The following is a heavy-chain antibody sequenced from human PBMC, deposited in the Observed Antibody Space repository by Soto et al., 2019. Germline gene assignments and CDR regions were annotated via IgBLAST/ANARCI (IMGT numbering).Heavy chain of an antibody. CDR2: ISGDGNDK. V-gene: IGHV3-30*03. J-gene: IGHJ4*02. CDR3: VQGASTAHQPLDS. CDR1: GFIFRNFG. Sequence: VHLVESGGGLVQPGGSLRLSCAASGFIFRNFGMHWVRRAPGKGLEWVATISGDGNDKYYPDSMKGRFTISRDNFNNTLYLQLNSLRPEDTAVYHCVQGASTAHQPLDSWGQGVLVTVSS. D-gene: IGHD1-26*01.